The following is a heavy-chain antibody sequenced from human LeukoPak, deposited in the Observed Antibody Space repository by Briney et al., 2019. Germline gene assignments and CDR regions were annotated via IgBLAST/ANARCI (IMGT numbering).Heavy chain of an antibody. CDR2: IYYSGST. CDR3: ARLTSEYSSSPGSNWFDP. D-gene: IGHD6-6*01. Sequence: SETLSLTCTVSRGSISSSSYYWGRIRQPPGKGLEWIGSIYYSGSTYYNPSLKSRVTISVDTSKNQFSLKLSSVTAADTAVYYCARLTSEYSSSPGSNWFDPWGQGTLVTVSS. CDR1: RGSISSSSYY. V-gene: IGHV4-39*01. J-gene: IGHJ5*02.